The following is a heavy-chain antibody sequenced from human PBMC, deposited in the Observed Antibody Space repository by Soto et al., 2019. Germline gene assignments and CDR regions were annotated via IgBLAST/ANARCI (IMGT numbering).Heavy chain of an antibody. CDR3: ARDPLWGTAMVLWYFDL. CDR1: GFTFSSYA. Sequence: GGSLRLSCAASGFTFSSYAMHWVRQAPGKGLEWVAVISYDGSNKYYADSVKGRFTISRDNSKNTLYLQMNSLRAEDTAVYYCARDPLWGTAMVLWYFDLWGRGTLVTVSS. CDR2: ISYDGSNK. V-gene: IGHV3-30-3*01. J-gene: IGHJ2*01. D-gene: IGHD5-18*01.